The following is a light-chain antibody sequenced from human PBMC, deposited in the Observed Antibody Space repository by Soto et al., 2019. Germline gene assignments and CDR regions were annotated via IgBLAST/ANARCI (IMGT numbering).Light chain of an antibody. CDR3: QQYNNYPLT. CDR2: AAS. V-gene: IGKV1-16*01. Sequence: DIQMTQSPSSLSASIGDRVVITCRASQVISNYLAWFQQKPGTAPKSLIYAASSLQSGVPSRFSGSGSGTDFTLTISSLQPEDFATYYCQQYNNYPLTFGGGTKVDIK. J-gene: IGKJ4*01. CDR1: QVISNY.